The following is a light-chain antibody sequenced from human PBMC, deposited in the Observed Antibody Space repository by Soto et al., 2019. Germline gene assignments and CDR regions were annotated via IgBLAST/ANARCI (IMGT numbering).Light chain of an antibody. CDR1: NSDVGGYNY. CDR2: DVR. CDR3: CSYAGSYTLI. V-gene: IGLV2-11*01. J-gene: IGLJ2*01. Sequence: QSALTQPRSVSGSPGQSVAISCTGTNSDVGGYNYVSWYQQHPGKAPKLMIYDVRERPSGVPDRFSGSKSGNTASLTSSGLQAEDEADYYCCSYAGSYTLIFGGGTKLTVL.